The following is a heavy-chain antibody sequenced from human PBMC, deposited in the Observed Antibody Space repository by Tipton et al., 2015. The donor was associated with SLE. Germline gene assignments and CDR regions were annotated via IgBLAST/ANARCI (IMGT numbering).Heavy chain of an antibody. CDR1: GYTFTTHG. J-gene: IGHJ4*02. D-gene: IGHD5-18*01. V-gene: IGHV1-18*04. CDR2: ISTYNGNT. CDR3: TALGGQQLWLHFDS. Sequence: QLVQSGAEVEKPGASVKVSCKASGYTFTTHGIAWVRQAPGQGLEYMGWISTYNGNTNYVEKFQGRVTMTQDTSTNTVYMELSRLTSDDTAVYFCTALGGQQLWLHFDSWGQGTLVTVSS.